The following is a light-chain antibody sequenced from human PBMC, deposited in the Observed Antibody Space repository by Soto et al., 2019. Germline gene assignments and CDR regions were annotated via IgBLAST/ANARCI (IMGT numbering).Light chain of an antibody. J-gene: IGKJ1*01. CDR1: QSVSSN. Sequence: EIVMTQSPATLSVSPWERATLSCRASQSVSSNLAWYQQKPGQAPRLLIYGASTRATGIPARFSGSGSGTEFTLTISSLQSEDFAVYYCQQYNNWPPSRTFGQGTKVDIK. V-gene: IGKV3-15*01. CDR3: QQYNNWPPSRT. CDR2: GAS.